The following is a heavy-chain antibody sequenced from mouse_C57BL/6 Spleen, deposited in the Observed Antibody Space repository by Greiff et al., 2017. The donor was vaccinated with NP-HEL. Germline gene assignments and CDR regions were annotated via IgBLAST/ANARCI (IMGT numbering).Heavy chain of an antibody. D-gene: IGHD6-5*01. CDR2: IYPGSGNT. V-gene: IGHV1-76*01. Sequence: VQLQQSGAELVRPGASVKLSCKASGYTFTDYYINWVKQRPGQGLEWIARIYPGSGNTYYNEKFKGKATLTAEISSSTAYMQLSSLTSEDSAVYFCARPYAYEGFAYWGQGTLVTVSA. J-gene: IGHJ3*01. CDR3: ARPYAYEGFAY. CDR1: GYTFTDYY.